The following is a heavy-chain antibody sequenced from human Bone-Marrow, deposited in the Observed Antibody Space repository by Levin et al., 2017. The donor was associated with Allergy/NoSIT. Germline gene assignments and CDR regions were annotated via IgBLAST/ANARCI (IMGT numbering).Heavy chain of an antibody. CDR3: TRDSAGMTYGGIIAGAFDL. D-gene: IGHD3-16*02. J-gene: IGHJ3*01. Sequence: PGGSLRLSCVGSGFTFSQYAIHWVRQVPGKELEWVSVMSHNGRNEYYGDSVKGRFTISRDNSKNTIYLQMHNLRGDDSAIYYCTRDSAGMTYGGIIAGAFDLWGQGTRVTVSS. CDR1: GFTFSQYA. V-gene: IGHV3-30*03. CDR2: MSHNGRNE.